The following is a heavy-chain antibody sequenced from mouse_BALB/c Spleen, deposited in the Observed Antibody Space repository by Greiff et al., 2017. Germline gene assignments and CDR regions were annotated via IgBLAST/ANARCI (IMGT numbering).Heavy chain of an antibody. CDR1: GFSLTSYG. J-gene: IGHJ4*01. CDR3: ASYDYGGAMDY. D-gene: IGHD2-4*01. V-gene: IGHV2-9*02. Sequence: QVQLKESGPGLVAPSQSLSITCTVSGFSLTSYGVHWVRQPPGKGLEWLGVIWAGGSTNYNSALMSRLSISKDNSKSQVFLKMNSLQTDDTAMYYCASYDYGGAMDYWGQGTSVTVSS. CDR2: IWAGGST.